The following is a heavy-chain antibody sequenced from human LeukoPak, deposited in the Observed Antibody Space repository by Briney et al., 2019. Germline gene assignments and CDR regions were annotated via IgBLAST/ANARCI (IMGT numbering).Heavy chain of an antibody. V-gene: IGHV1-8*03. CDR2: MNPNSGNT. CDR1: GYTFTSYD. D-gene: IGHD6-6*01. J-gene: IGHJ4*02. CDR3: ARVSSIAARPSFGY. Sequence: GASVKVSCKASGYTFTSYDINWVRQATGQGLEWMGWMNPNSGNTGYAQKFQGRVTITRNTSIGTAYMELSSLRSEDTAVYYCARVSSIAARPSFGYWGQGTLVTVSS.